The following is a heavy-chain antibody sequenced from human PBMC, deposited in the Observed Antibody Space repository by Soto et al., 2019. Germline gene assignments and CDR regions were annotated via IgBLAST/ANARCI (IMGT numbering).Heavy chain of an antibody. CDR1: GGFISSSSDY. J-gene: IGHJ6*03. CDR3: ARHGGSYHMDV. Sequence: QLQLQESGPGLVKPSETLSLTCTVSGGFISSSSDYGGWIRPPPGKGLEWIVSIFYSGSTYYNPSRKSRVTMSVATSENQSSLKLSSVPAADTAVYYCARHGGSYHMDVWGKGTRVTVSS. CDR2: IFYSGST. D-gene: IGHD3-16*01. V-gene: IGHV4-39*01.